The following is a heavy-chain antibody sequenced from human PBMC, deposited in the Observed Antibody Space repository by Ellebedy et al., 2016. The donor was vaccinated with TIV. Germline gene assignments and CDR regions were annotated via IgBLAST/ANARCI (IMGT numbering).Heavy chain of an antibody. Sequence: SETLSLTXTVSGGSISSYYWSWIRQPPGKGLEWIGYIYYSGSTNYNPSLKSRVTISVDTSKNQFSLKLSSVTAADTAVYYCARAYYYDSSGYYRAAFDIWGQGTMVTVSS. D-gene: IGHD3-22*01. CDR2: IYYSGST. V-gene: IGHV4-59*01. J-gene: IGHJ3*02. CDR1: GGSISSYY. CDR3: ARAYYYDSSGYYRAAFDI.